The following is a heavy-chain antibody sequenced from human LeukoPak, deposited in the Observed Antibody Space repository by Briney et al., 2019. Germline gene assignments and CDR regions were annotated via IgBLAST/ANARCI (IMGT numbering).Heavy chain of an antibody. V-gene: IGHV4-39*01. D-gene: IGHD2-2*01. J-gene: IGHJ4*02. CDR2: IYYSGST. CDR3: ARVKRPATSDY. Sequence: SETLSLTCTVSGGSISSSSYYWGWIRQPPGKGLEWIGSIYYSGSTYYNPSLKSRVTISVDTSKNQFSLKLSSVTAADTAVYYCARVKRPATSDYWGQGTLVTVSS. CDR1: GGSISSSSYY.